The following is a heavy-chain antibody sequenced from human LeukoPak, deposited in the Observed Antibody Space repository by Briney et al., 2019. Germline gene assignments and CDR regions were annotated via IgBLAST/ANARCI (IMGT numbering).Heavy chain of an antibody. J-gene: IGHJ4*02. CDR1: GFTFSSYW. V-gene: IGHV3-30*02. Sequence: GGSLRLSCAAPGFTFSSYWMSWVRQAPGKGLEWVAFIRYDGSNKYYADSVKGRFTISRDNSKNTLYLQMNSLRAEGTAVYYCAARASYYGSGSYYSLDYWGQGTLVTVSS. D-gene: IGHD3-10*01. CDR2: IRYDGSNK. CDR3: AARASYYGSGSYYSLDY.